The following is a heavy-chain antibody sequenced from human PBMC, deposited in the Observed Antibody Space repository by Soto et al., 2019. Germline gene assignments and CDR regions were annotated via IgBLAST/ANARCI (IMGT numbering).Heavy chain of an antibody. CDR3: ARGRGNAAGTRFDS. CDR2: IYYSGSA. V-gene: IGHV4-39*07. CDR1: GGSISSSSYY. D-gene: IGHD6-13*01. J-gene: IGHJ4*02. Sequence: SETLSLTCTVSGGSISSSSYYWGWIRQPPGKGLEWIGSIYYSGSATYNPSLKSRVTISVDTSRNQIFLKVTSVTAADTAVYYCARGRGNAAGTRFDSWGLGTLVTVSS.